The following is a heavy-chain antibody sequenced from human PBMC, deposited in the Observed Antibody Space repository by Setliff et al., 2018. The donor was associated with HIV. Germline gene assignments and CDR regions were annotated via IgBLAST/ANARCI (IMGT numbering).Heavy chain of an antibody. V-gene: IGHV4-31*03. J-gene: IGHJ4*02. Sequence: TLSLTCPVSGDSIRSGDYYWSWVRHHPGKGLEWIGYINYSGNTYYDPSLKSRLNISVDTSKNQFSLRLSSVTATDTAVYYCARALGYCSTTSCYAEYFDYWGQGTLVTVSS. CDR1: GDSIRSGDYY. CDR2: INYSGNT. CDR3: ARALGYCSTTSCYAEYFDY. D-gene: IGHD2-2*01.